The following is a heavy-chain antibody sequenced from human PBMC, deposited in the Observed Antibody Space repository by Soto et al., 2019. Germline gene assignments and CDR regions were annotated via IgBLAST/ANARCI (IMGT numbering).Heavy chain of an antibody. Sequence: QVQLVESGGGVVQPGRSLRLSCAASGFTFSTYGMHWVRQAPGKGLEWVAVIWYDGSNKYYADSVKGRFTTSRDNSKNKLYLQMNSLRAEDTAVYYCARDSEVSDAGMDVWGQGTTVTVSS. CDR3: ARDSEVSDAGMDV. D-gene: IGHD1-26*01. V-gene: IGHV3-33*01. J-gene: IGHJ6*02. CDR2: IWYDGSNK. CDR1: GFTFSTYG.